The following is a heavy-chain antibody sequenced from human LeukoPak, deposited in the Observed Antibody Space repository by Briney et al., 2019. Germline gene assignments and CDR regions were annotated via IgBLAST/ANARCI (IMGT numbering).Heavy chain of an antibody. Sequence: GGSLRLSCAASGFTFTTYAINWVRQAPGKGLEWVSGISGGGDKAFYADSVNGRFTISRDNSKNTVSLQMSSLRAEDTAHYYCAKDLALAGTGGSFDVWGQGTRVAVSS. CDR1: GFTFTTYA. CDR3: AKDLALAGTGGSFDV. CDR2: ISGGGDKA. D-gene: IGHD6-19*01. J-gene: IGHJ3*01. V-gene: IGHV3-23*01.